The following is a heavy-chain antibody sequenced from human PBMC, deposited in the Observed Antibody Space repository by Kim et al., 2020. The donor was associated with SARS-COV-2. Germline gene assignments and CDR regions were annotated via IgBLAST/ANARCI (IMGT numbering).Heavy chain of an antibody. D-gene: IGHD2-8*01. Sequence: GGSLRLSCAASGFTFSSYSMNWVRQAPGKGLEWVSYISSSSSTIYYADSVKGRFTISRDNAKNSLYLQMNSLRAEDTAVYYCASLYGQGGIYYYGMDVWGQGTTVTVSS. CDR1: GFTFSSYS. CDR2: ISSSSSTI. V-gene: IGHV3-48*04. CDR3: ASLYGQGGIYYYGMDV. J-gene: IGHJ6*02.